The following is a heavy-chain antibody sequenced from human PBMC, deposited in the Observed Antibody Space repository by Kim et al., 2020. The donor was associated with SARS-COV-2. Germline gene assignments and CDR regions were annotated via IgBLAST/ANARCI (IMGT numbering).Heavy chain of an antibody. J-gene: IGHJ5*02. CDR3: ARDSVGVWRFDP. V-gene: IGHV3-74*01. Sequence: SYADSVKGRFTISRDNATSTLYLQMNSLRAEETAVYYCARDSVGVWRFDPWGQGTLVTVSS. D-gene: IGHD3-10*01.